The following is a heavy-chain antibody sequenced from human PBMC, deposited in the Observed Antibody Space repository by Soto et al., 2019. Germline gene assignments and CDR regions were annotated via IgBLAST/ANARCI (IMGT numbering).Heavy chain of an antibody. CDR2: IYYSGST. V-gene: IGHV4-59*08. CDR3: ASVGGANYYYYLDV. CDR1: GGSISSYY. J-gene: IGHJ6*03. Sequence: SETLSLTCTVSGGSISSYYWSWIRQPSGKGLEWIGYIYYSGSTNYNPSLKSRVTISVDTSKNQFSLKLSSVTAADTAVYYCASVGGANYYYYLDVWGKGTTVTVSS. D-gene: IGHD1-26*01.